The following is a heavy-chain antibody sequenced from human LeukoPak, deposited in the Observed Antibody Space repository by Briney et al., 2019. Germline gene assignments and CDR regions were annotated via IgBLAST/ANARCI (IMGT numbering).Heavy chain of an antibody. V-gene: IGHV4-59*01. Sequence: SADLFLNCICTGVSISSYYWSWIAQPPGQGPDWVGYVFYRGAPNYNPFFKSRVTISVDPSKNQFSLKLTSVTAADTAVYYCARDRGQGFGGRDWFDPWGQGTLVTVSS. J-gene: IGHJ5*02. CDR1: GVSISSYY. CDR2: VFYRGAP. D-gene: IGHD3-10*01. CDR3: ARDRGQGFGGRDWFDP.